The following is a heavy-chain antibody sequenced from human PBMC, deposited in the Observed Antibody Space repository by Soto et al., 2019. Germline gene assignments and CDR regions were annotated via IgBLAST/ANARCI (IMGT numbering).Heavy chain of an antibody. CDR2: IIPIFGTA. V-gene: IGHV1-69*13. J-gene: IGHJ5*02. CDR1: GGTFSSYA. Sequence: ASVKVSCKASGGTFSSYAISWVRQAPGQGLEWMGGIIPIFGTANYAQKFQGRVTITADESTSTAYMELSSLRSEDTAVYYCARVPGIAVAATNFDPWGQGTLVTVSS. CDR3: ARVPGIAVAATNFDP. D-gene: IGHD6-19*01.